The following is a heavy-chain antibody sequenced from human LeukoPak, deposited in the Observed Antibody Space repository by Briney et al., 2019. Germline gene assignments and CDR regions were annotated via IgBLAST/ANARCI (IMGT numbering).Heavy chain of an antibody. CDR3: ARNPYYYDSSGYYSLIDY. D-gene: IGHD3-22*01. V-gene: IGHV4-30-4*08. CDR1: GGSISSGDYY. Sequence: SVTLSLTCTVSGGSISSGDYYWSWIRQPPGKGLEWIGYIYYSGSTYYNPSLKSRVTISVDTSKNQFSLKLSSVTAADTAVYYCARNPYYYDSSGYYSLIDYWGQGTLVTVSS. J-gene: IGHJ4*02. CDR2: IYYSGST.